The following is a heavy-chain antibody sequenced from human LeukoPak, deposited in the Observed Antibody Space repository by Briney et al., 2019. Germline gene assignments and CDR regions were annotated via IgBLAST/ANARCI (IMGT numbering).Heavy chain of an antibody. D-gene: IGHD2-2*01. CDR2: INPNSGGT. V-gene: IGHV1-2*06. CDR1: GYTFTGYY. J-gene: IGHJ4*02. CDR3: ARGWYCSSTSCSEPHY. Sequence: ASVKVSCKASGYTFTGYYMHWVRQAPGQGLEWMGRINPNSGGTNYAQKFQGRVTMTRDTSTSTVYMELSSLRSEDTAVYYCARGWYCSSTSCSEPHYWGQGTLVTVSS.